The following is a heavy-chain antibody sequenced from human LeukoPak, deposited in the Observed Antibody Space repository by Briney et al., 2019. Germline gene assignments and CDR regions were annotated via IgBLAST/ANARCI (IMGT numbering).Heavy chain of an antibody. J-gene: IGHJ4*02. Sequence: GASVKVSCKASGYTFTSYGIRWVRRAPGQGLEWMGWISTYNGNTNYAQKLQGRVTMTTDTSTSTAYMELRSLRSDDTAVYYCARWLQYYFDYWGQGTLVTVSS. V-gene: IGHV1-18*01. CDR3: ARWLQYYFDY. D-gene: IGHD5-12*01. CDR2: ISTYNGNT. CDR1: GYTFTSYG.